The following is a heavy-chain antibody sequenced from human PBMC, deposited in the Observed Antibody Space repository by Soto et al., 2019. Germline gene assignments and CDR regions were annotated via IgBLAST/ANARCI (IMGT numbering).Heavy chain of an antibody. V-gene: IGHV3-23*01. CDR1: GFTFNEYA. J-gene: IGHJ6*02. CDR3: AKAIAVGGMTNYYYFYGMDV. Sequence: EVQVLESGGDLVQPGGSLRLSCAASGFTFNEYAMNWVRQAPGKGLEWVSAISGGGGGTYYVDSVKGRFTISRDNSKNTLYLQMNGLRAEDTAVYYCAKAIAVGGMTNYYYFYGMDVWGQGTTVTVSS. CDR2: ISGGGGGT. D-gene: IGHD6-19*01.